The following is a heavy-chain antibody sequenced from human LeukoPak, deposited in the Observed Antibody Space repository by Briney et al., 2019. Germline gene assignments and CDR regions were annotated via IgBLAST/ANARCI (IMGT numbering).Heavy chain of an antibody. D-gene: IGHD4-11*01. Sequence: ASVKVSCKASGYTITSYAISWVRQAPGQGLEWMGWIRTYNGNTNYAQKLQDRVIMTTDTSTSTAYLELRSLRSDDTAVYYCARALFGNYGRVSFTEFDYWGQGTLVTVSS. CDR2: IRTYNGNT. CDR1: GYTITSYA. V-gene: IGHV1-18*01. CDR3: ARALFGNYGRVSFTEFDY. J-gene: IGHJ4*02.